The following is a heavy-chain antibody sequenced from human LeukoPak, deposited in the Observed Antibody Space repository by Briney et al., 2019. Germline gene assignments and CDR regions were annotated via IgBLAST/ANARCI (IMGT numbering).Heavy chain of an antibody. CDR1: GFTFSSCG. Sequence: GGSLRLSCAASGFTFSSCGMHWVRQTPDKGLEWVAIIWYDGSNKYYADSVKGRFTISRDNSKNTLYLQMNSLRAEDTAVYYCARGWGPLSGLLDYWGQGTPVTVSS. D-gene: IGHD1-26*01. J-gene: IGHJ4*02. CDR3: ARGWGPLSGLLDY. V-gene: IGHV3-33*01. CDR2: IWYDGSNK.